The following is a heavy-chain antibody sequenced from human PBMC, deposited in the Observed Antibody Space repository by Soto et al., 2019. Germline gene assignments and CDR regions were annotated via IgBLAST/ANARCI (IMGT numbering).Heavy chain of an antibody. CDR2: IHHSGSI. CDR3: AREDDGGDTLDV. CDR1: GGSISSDCYH. D-gene: IGHD2-21*02. J-gene: IGHJ6*02. Sequence: SETLSLTCTVSGGSISSDCYHWTWIRQSPERGLEWIGYIHHSGSILYNPSLKSRVTISVDTSKNQFSLHLSSVTAADAAVYFCAREDDGGDTLDVWGQGTTVTVSS. V-gene: IGHV4-30-4*08.